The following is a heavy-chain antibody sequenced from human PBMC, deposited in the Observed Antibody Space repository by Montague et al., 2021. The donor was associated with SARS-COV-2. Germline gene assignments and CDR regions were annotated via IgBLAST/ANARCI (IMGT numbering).Heavy chain of an antibody. J-gene: IGHJ4*02. CDR1: GGSISSYY. D-gene: IGHD1-1*01. CDR3: ARAQNTCFIANCVNYFDF. Sequence: ETLXLTCTVSGGSISSYYWSWIRQPPGKGLEWIGYIYYTGSTKYNPSLKSRVTMSLDRPTNRFSLRLNSVTAADTAMYYCARAQNTCFIANCVNYFDFWGLGAQVTVSS. V-gene: IGHV4-59*01. CDR2: IYYTGST.